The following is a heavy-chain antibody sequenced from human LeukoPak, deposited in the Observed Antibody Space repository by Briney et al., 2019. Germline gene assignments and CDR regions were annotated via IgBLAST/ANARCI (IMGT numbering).Heavy chain of an antibody. J-gene: IGHJ6*03. Sequence: PGGSLRLSCEASGFTFSSYAMSWVRQAPGKGLEWVSGIIDSGDITYYANSVKGRFTISRDNSKNTLYLQMNSLRAADTAVYYYAKLARQEVYNYYVGVWGKGTTVAVSS. CDR1: GFTFSSYA. V-gene: IGHV3-23*01. CDR3: AKLARQEVYNYYVGV. CDR2: IIDSGDIT.